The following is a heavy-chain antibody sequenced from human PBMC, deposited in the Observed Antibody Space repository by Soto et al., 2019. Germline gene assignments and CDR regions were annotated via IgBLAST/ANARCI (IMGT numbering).Heavy chain of an antibody. J-gene: IGHJ4*02. CDR3: AKSGQVASSGIDH. Sequence: GGSLRLSCAASGFTFSSYAMSWVRQAPGKGLEWVLSISDSGGSTYYGDSVKGRFIISRDNSKNTLHLQMTSLRAEDTAVYYCAKSGQVASSGIDHWGQGTLVTVSS. CDR2: ISDSGGST. CDR1: GFTFSSYA. V-gene: IGHV3-23*01.